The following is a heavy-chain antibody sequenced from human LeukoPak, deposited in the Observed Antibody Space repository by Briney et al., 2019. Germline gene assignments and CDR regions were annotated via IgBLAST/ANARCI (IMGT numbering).Heavy chain of an antibody. J-gene: IGHJ1*01. Sequence: GESLKISCKASGYTFTNYWVGWVRQMPGKGLEWMGIIYPGDSDTRYSPSFRGQVIISADKSIRTAYLQWTSLKASDTAMYYCARHTGEGSHFQHWGQGSLVTVSS. D-gene: IGHD3-16*01. CDR2: IYPGDSDT. CDR3: ARHTGEGSHFQH. V-gene: IGHV5-51*01. CDR1: GYTFTNYW.